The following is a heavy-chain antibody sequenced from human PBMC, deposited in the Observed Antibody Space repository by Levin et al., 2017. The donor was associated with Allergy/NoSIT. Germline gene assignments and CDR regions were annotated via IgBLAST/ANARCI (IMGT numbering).Heavy chain of an antibody. V-gene: IGHV3-49*03. CDR1: GFSFADYA. Sequence: GESLKISCTTSGFSFADYAMSWFRQAPGKGLEWVAFLRSIRHGGTSEYAASVKGRFIISRDDSKSIAYLQMDSLKIEDTGMYYCTRDIAARHWFDPWGQGTQVTVSS. CDR3: TRDIAARHWFDP. D-gene: IGHD6-6*01. CDR2: LRSIRHGGTS. J-gene: IGHJ5*02.